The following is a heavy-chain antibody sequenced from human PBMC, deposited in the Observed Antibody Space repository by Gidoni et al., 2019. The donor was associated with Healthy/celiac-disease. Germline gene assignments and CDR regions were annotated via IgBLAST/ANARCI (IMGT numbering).Heavy chain of an antibody. Sequence: EVQLVESGGGLVQPGGSLRLSCSASGFPFSSYCISWVSKGPGKGLEGGGKKKEDGSEKDYGDPGKGRCTISRDNAKNSLYLQMNSLRAEDTAVDDCARDGGRYCSGGSCYSKGNWFDPWGQGTLVTVSS. V-gene: IGHV3-7*01. J-gene: IGHJ5*02. CDR1: GFPFSSYC. CDR3: ARDGGRYCSGGSCYSKGNWFDP. D-gene: IGHD2-15*01. CDR2: KKEDGSEK.